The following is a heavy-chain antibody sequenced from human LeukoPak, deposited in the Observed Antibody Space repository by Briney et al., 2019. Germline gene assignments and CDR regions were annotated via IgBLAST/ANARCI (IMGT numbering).Heavy chain of an antibody. CDR2: ISYHGSNK. CDR1: GFTFSSYS. CDR3: ARSPERLGQGYLDS. J-gene: IGHJ4*02. V-gene: IGHV3-30*04. D-gene: IGHD3/OR15-3a*01. Sequence: GGSLRLSCATSGFTFSSYSMHWVRQAPGKGLEWPTLISYHGSNKDYTDSVKGRFTISRDNSKNTLFLQMNSLRAEDTAIYFCARSPERLGQGYLDSWGQGTLVTVSS.